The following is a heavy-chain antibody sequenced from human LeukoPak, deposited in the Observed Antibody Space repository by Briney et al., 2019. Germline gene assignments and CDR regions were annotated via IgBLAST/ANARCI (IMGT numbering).Heavy chain of an antibody. CDR2: VYTSGIT. D-gene: IGHD2-8*02. J-gene: IGHJ4*02. Sequence: PSETPSLTCTVSGGSISSGSYYWSWVRQPAGKGLEWIGRVYTSGITDYNPSLKSRVTISVDTSKNQFSLRLNSVTAADTAVYYCARGRAGYWADYWGQGILVTVSS. CDR1: GGSISSGSYY. V-gene: IGHV4-61*02. CDR3: ARGRAGYWADY.